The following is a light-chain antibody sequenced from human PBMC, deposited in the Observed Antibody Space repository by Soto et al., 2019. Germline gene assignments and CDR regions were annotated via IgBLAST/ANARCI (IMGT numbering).Light chain of an antibody. CDR3: QQYVSPPIT. Sequence: EIVLTKSPGTLSLSQVERATLSYRASQSVTSSYLAWYQQKPGQAPRRLIYGASSRATGIPDRFSGSGSGTDFTLTISRLEPEDFAVYYCQQYVSPPITFGQGTRLENK. V-gene: IGKV3-20*01. CDR1: QSVTSSY. CDR2: GAS. J-gene: IGKJ5*01.